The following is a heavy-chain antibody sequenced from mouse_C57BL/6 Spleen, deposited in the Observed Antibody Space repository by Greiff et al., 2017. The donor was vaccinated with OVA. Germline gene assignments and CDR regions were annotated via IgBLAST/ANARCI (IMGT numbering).Heavy chain of an antibody. J-gene: IGHJ4*01. CDR1: GYTFTSYW. CDR3: AREGEGDYKYYYAMDY. V-gene: IGHV1-55*01. Sequence: QVQLQQPGAELVKPGASVKMSCKASGYTFTSYWITWVKQRPGQGLEWIGDIYPGSGSTNYNEKFKSKATLTVDTSSSTAYMQLSSLTSEDSAVYYCAREGEGDYKYYYAMDYWGQGTSVTVSS. CDR2: IYPGSGST. D-gene: IGHD2-4*01.